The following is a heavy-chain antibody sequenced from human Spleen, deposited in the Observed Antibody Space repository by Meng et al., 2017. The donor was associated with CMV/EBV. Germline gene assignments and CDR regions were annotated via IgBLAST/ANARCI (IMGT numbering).Heavy chain of an antibody. V-gene: IGHV1-46*01. CDR3: ARGPPWGVVWMWGYDGMDV. D-gene: IGHD3-10*01. CDR2: INPSGGST. Sequence: ASVKVSCKASGYTFTSYYMHWVRQAPGQGLEWMGLINPSGGSTSYAQKFQGRVTMTRDTSTSTVYMELSNLRSEDTAVYYCARGPPWGVVWMWGYDGMDVWGQGTTVTVSS. CDR1: GYTFTSYY. J-gene: IGHJ6*02.